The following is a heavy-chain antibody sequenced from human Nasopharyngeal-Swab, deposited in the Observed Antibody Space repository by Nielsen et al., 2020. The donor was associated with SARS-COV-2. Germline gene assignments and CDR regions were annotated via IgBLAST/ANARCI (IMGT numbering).Heavy chain of an antibody. J-gene: IGHJ4*02. CDR1: GFTFDDYG. D-gene: IGHD5-18*01. CDR2: INWNGGST. CDR3: ASTWIQLWLPHY. V-gene: IGHV3-20*04. Sequence: GGSLRLSCAASGFTFDDYGMSWVRQAPGKGLGWVSGINWNGGSTGYADSVKGRFTISRDNAKNSLYLQMNSLRAEDTALYYCASTWIQLWLPHYWGQGTLVTVSS.